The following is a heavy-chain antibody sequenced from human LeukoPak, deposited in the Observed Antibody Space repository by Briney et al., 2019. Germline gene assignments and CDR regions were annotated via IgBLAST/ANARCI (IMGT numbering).Heavy chain of an antibody. V-gene: IGHV1-69*13. CDR1: GGTFSSYA. D-gene: IGHD1-7*01. CDR3: AGAGTTHYYYYYGMDV. CDR2: IIPIFGTA. Sequence: ASVKVSCKASGGTFSSYAISWVRQAPGQGLEWMGGIIPIFGTANYAQKFQGRVTITADESTSTAYMELSSLRSEDTAVYYCAGAGTTHYYYYYGMDVWGQGTTVTVSS. J-gene: IGHJ6*02.